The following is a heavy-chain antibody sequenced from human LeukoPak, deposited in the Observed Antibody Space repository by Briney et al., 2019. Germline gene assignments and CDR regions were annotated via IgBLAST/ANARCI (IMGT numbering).Heavy chain of an antibody. V-gene: IGHV3-7*01. J-gene: IGHJ6*03. D-gene: IGHD6-19*01. CDR2: IKQDGSEK. Sequence: GGSLRLSCAASGFTFNSYWMSWVRQAPGKGLEWVANIKQDGSEKYYVDSVKGRFTISRDNAKNSLYVQMNSLRAEDTAGYYCARGSSGSSWRYYYYYLDVWGKGRTASITS. CDR3: ARGSSGSSWRYYYYYLDV. CDR1: GFTFNSYW.